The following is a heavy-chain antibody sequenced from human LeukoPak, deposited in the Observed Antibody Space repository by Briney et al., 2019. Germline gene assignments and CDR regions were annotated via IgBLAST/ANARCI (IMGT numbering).Heavy chain of an antibody. J-gene: IGHJ4*02. Sequence: GGSLRLSCAASGFTFSSYGMSWVRQAPGKGLVWVSRIKSDGSSTTYADSVEGRFTISRDNAKNTLYLQMNSLRAEDTAVYYCAKSGYNRFDYWGQGILVTVSS. D-gene: IGHD5-24*01. CDR2: IKSDGSST. V-gene: IGHV3-74*01. CDR1: GFTFSSYG. CDR3: AKSGYNRFDY.